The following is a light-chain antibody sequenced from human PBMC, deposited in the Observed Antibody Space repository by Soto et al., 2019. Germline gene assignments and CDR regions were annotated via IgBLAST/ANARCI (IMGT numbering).Light chain of an antibody. V-gene: IGKV3D-20*01. CDR2: DAS. CDR3: QQYGSSPIT. Sequence: EIVLTQSPATLSLSPGERATLSCGASADVSSSYVAWYQQKTGLAPRLLIYDASSRATGIPDRFSGSKSGTEFTLTIRRLEPEDAAVYYCQQYGSSPITFGQGTRLDIK. CDR1: ADVSSSY. J-gene: IGKJ5*01.